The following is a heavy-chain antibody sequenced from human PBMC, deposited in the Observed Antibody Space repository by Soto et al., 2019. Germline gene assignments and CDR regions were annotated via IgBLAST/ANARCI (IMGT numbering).Heavy chain of an antibody. V-gene: IGHV1-18*01. CDR3: ARGLTYGSGRKVPFDY. CDR2: ISAYNGNT. D-gene: IGHD3-10*01. Sequence: GASVKVSFKASGYTFTSYGISWLRQAPGQGLEWMGWISAYNGNTNYAQKLQGRVTMTTDTSTSTAYMELRSLRSDDTAVYYCARGLTYGSGRKVPFDYWGQGTLVTVSS. CDR1: GYTFTSYG. J-gene: IGHJ4*02.